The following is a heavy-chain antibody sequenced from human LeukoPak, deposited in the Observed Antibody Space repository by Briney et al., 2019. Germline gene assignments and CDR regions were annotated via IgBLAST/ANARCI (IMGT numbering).Heavy chain of an antibody. J-gene: IGHJ4*02. CDR2: IYYSGST. V-gene: IGHV4-39*01. CDR1: GGSISSSSYY. D-gene: IGHD6-6*01. Sequence: PSETLSLTCTVPGGSISSSSYYWGWIRQPPGKGLEWIGSIYYSGSTYYNPSLKSRVTISVDTSKNQFSLKLSSVTAADTAVYYCARHSGATRPNFDYWGQGTLVTVSS. CDR3: ARHSGATRPNFDY.